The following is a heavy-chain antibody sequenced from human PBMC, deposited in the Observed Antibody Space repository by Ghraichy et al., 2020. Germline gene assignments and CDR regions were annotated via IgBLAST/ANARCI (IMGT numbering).Heavy chain of an antibody. J-gene: IGHJ4*02. V-gene: IGHV3-11*06. Sequence: GESLNISCAASGFTFRDSYMGWVRQAPGKGLEHVAYISGGSSYINYADSLKGRFTVSRDNAGNSLFLQINNVRVDDTAMYYCVRDRRGNIYGFDLWGQGTLVTVSS. CDR2: ISGGSSYI. CDR3: VRDRRGNIYGFDL. CDR1: GFTFRDSY. D-gene: IGHD3-3*02.